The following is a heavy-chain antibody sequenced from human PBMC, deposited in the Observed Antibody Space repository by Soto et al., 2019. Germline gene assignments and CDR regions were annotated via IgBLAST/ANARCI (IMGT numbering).Heavy chain of an antibody. CDR3: ARVEWQAPDLFDY. CDR2: IYPGDSDT. V-gene: IGHV5-51*03. Sequence: EVQLVQSGAEMKKPGESLKISCRVSGYSFPDYWIGWVRQMPGKGLEWMGIIYPGDSDTKYSPSFQGRVTISADKSINTAYLQWSSLKAPDTAMYYCARVEWQAPDLFDYWGQGTLVTVSS. J-gene: IGHJ4*02. CDR1: GYSFPDYW. D-gene: IGHD2-8*01.